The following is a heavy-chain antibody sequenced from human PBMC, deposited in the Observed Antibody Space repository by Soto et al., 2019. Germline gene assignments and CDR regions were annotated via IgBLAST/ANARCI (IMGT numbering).Heavy chain of an antibody. CDR2: ISYDGSNK. V-gene: IGHV3-30-3*01. J-gene: IGHJ4*02. D-gene: IGHD3-10*01. CDR3: ARDDGDYYGSGSLMIY. CDR1: GFTFSSYA. Sequence: QVQLVESGGGVVQPGRSLRLSCAASGFTFSSYAMHWVRQAPGKGLEWVAVISYDGSNKYYADSVKGRFTISRDNSKNTLYLQMNSLRAEDTAVYYCARDDGDYYGSGSLMIYWGLGTLVTVSS.